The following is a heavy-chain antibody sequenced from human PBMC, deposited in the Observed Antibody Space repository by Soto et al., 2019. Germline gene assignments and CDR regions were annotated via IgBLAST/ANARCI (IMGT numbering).Heavy chain of an antibody. CDR1: SGSLSGYF. Sequence: SETLSLTCAVSSGSLSGYFYSWIRQAPGKGLEWIGEIHNNGRTNYNPSLESRVSMSRNTSNNQFSLKLSSVTAADAGVYYCAGPSGGAGDYWGQGTLVTVSS. V-gene: IGHV4-34*01. J-gene: IGHJ4*02. D-gene: IGHD3-16*01. CDR3: AGPSGGAGDY. CDR2: IHNNGRT.